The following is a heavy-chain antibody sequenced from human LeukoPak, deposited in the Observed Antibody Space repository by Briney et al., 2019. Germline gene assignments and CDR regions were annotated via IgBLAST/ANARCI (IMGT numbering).Heavy chain of an antibody. V-gene: IGHV3-30-3*01. D-gene: IGHD7-27*01. J-gene: IGHJ3*02. CDR2: ISYDGTNK. Sequence: PGRSLRLSCAASGFTFSTYAMHWVRQAPGKGLEWVAFISYDGTNKYCADSVKGRFTISRDNSKNTLYLQMNSLRAEDTALYYCAREILTGYAFDIWGQGTMVTLSS. CDR1: GFTFSTYA. CDR3: AREILTGYAFDI.